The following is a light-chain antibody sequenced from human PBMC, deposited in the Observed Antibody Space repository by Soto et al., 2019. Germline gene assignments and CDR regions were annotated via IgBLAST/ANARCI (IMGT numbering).Light chain of an antibody. J-gene: IGKJ1*01. CDR2: DAS. Sequence: DIQMTQSPSTLSASVGDRVTITCRASQSINNWLAWYQQKPGKAPKLLIYDASSLESGVPSRFSGGGSGTEFTITITSLQPDDFATYYCQQYNTYSTCGQGTKVEIK. CDR1: QSINNW. CDR3: QQYNTYST. V-gene: IGKV1-5*01.